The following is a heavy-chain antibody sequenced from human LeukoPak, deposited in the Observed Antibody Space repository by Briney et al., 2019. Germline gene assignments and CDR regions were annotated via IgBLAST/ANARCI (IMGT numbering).Heavy chain of an antibody. Sequence: GWSLRLSCAASGFTFDDYAMQWVRLSPEKGLKWVSRIDWNSRSTVYADSVRGRFTISRDNAKNSLYLQMNSLRPEDTALYYCARDRRPLTGYNAQDYWGQRTLVTVSS. CDR1: GFTFDDYA. CDR3: ARDRRPLTGYNAQDY. V-gene: IGHV3-9*01. D-gene: IGHD3-9*01. J-gene: IGHJ4*02. CDR2: IDWNSRST.